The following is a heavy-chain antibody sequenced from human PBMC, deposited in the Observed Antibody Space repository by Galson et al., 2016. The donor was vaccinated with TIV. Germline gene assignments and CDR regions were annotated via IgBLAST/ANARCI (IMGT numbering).Heavy chain of an antibody. CDR3: ARDIPCGGSCYFFDD. Sequence: SGDTFDNYAINWVRQAPGQGLEWMGGILPVSATTNYAQKFQDRVTITTDEFTSTVYLELSSLRSGDTAVYFCARDIPCGGSCYFFDDWGQGTLVTVSS. J-gene: IGHJ4*02. CDR1: GDTFDNYA. V-gene: IGHV1-69*05. D-gene: IGHD2-15*01. CDR2: ILPVSATT.